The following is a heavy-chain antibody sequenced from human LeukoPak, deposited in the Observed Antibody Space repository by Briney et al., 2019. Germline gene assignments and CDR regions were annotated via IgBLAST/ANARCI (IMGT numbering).Heavy chain of an antibody. D-gene: IGHD3-22*01. CDR2: INHSGST. CDR3: ARVRTYYYDSSGYYYFDY. V-gene: IGHV4-34*01. J-gene: IGHJ4*02. CDR1: GGSFRGYY. Sequence: SETLSLTCAVYGGSFRGYYWSWIRQPPGKGLEWIGEINHSGSTNYNPSLKSRVTISVDTSKNQFSLKLSSVTAADTAVYYCARVRTYYYDSSGYYYFDYWGQGTLVTVSS.